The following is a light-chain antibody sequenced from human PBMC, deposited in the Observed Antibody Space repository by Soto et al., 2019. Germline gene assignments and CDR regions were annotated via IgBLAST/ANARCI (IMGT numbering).Light chain of an antibody. CDR3: QLYNNWPRA. CDR2: GAS. J-gene: IGKJ1*01. Sequence: EIVMTQSPATLSVSPGERATLSCRASQSVSSNLAWYQQKPGQAPRLLIYGASTRATGIPARFSGSGSGTEFTLISSSLQSADFAVYYCQLYNNWPRAFGQGTKVEIK. V-gene: IGKV3-15*01. CDR1: QSVSSN.